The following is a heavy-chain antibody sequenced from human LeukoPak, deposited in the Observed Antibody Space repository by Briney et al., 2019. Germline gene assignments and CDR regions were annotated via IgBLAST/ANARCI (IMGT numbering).Heavy chain of an antibody. D-gene: IGHD3-16*01. CDR1: GYTFTSYG. CDR3: ARDGKLRRDWFDP. V-gene: IGHV1-18*01. J-gene: IGHJ5*02. Sequence: PVASVTVSCKAPGYTFTSYGISWVRQAPGQGLEWMGWISAYNGNTNYAHKLQGRVTMTTDTSTSTAYMELRSLRSDDTAVYYCARDGKLRRDWFDPWGQGTLVTVSS. CDR2: ISAYNGNT.